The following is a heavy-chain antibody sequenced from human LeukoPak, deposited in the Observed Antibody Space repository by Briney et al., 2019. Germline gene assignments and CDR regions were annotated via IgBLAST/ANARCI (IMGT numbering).Heavy chain of an antibody. D-gene: IGHD2-15*01. CDR2: IYHSGST. J-gene: IGHJ5*02. V-gene: IGHV4-4*02. CDR3: ARHSAVAGEFDP. Sequence: SGTLSLTCAVSGGSISSSNWWSWVRQPPGKGLEWIGEIYHSGSTNYNPSLKSRVTISVDTSKNQFSLKLSSVTAADTAVYYCARHSAVAGEFDPWGQGTLVTVSS. CDR1: GGSISSSNW.